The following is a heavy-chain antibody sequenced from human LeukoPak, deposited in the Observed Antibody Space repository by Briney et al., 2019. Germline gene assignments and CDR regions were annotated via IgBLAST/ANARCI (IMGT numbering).Heavy chain of an antibody. D-gene: IGHD3-10*01. V-gene: IGHV3-7*01. J-gene: IGHJ4*02. CDR1: ELTFSGYW. CDR3: ARDGHSSGSFDY. Sequence: GRSLRLSCAASELTFSGYWMNWVRQAPGKGLQWVGNIRQDGGQTHYLDSVKGRFTISRDNAKRSLYLQMNSLRPEDTAVYYCARDGHSSGSFDYWGQGTLVTVSS. CDR2: IRQDGGQT.